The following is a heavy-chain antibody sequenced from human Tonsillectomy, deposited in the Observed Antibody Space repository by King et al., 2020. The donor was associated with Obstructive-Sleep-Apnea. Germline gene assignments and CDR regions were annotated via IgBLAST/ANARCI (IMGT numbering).Heavy chain of an antibody. D-gene: IGHD4-23*01. CDR1: GFTFDDYA. J-gene: IGHJ4*02. Sequence: VQLVESGGGLVQPGRSLRLSCAASGFTFDDYAMHWVRQAPGKGLEWVSGISWNSGSIGYADSVKGRFTISRDNAKNSLYLQMNSLRAEDTALYYCATGLGGNGNFDYWGQGTLVTVSS. CDR3: ATGLGGNGNFDY. V-gene: IGHV3-9*01. CDR2: ISWNSGSI.